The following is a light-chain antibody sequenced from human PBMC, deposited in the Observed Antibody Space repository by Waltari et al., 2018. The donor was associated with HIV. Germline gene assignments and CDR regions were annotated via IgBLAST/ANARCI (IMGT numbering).Light chain of an antibody. Sequence: QSVLTQPPSVSAAPGQKVTISCSGSSSNIGKSYVSWYQQVPETAPKLLIYDNDKRPSGIPDRFSGSNSGTSATLGITGLQTGDEADYYCGTWDSSLSAMVFGGGTKLTVL. CDR3: GTWDSSLSAMV. J-gene: IGLJ2*01. V-gene: IGLV1-51*01. CDR2: DND. CDR1: SSNIGKSY.